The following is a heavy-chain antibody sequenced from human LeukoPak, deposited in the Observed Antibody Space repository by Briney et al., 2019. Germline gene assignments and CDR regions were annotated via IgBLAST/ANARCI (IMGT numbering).Heavy chain of an antibody. Sequence: GESLKISCKTSGYSFTDYWIGWVRQMPGKGLEWMGFIYPGDSDTRYSPSFQGQVTISADKSISTAYLQWSSLKASDTAMYYCARAPIEQYLGAFDIWGQGTMVTVSS. CDR3: ARAPIEQYLGAFDI. CDR1: GYSFTDYW. V-gene: IGHV5-51*01. CDR2: IYPGDSDT. D-gene: IGHD4-4*01. J-gene: IGHJ3*02.